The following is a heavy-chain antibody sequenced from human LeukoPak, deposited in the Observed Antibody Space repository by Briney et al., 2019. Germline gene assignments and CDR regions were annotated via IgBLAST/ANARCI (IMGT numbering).Heavy chain of an antibody. D-gene: IGHD3-22*01. CDR1: GFTFSSYA. CDR3: AKEPSSPYYYDSSGYQAY. J-gene: IGHJ4*02. Sequence: GGSLRLSCAASGFTFSSYAMSWVRQAPGKGLEWVSAISGSGGSTYYADSVKGRFTISRDNPKNTLYLQMNSLRAEDTAVYYCAKEPSSPYYYDSSGYQAYWGQGTLVTVSS. CDR2: ISGSGGST. V-gene: IGHV3-23*01.